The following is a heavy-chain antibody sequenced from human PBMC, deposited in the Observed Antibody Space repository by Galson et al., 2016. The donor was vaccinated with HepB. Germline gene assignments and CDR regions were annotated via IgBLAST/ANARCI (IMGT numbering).Heavy chain of an antibody. CDR1: GFSISIYS. Sequence: SLRLSCAASGFSISIYSMNWVRQAPGKGLEWVSAIRGSGTGGGIYYADSVKGRFTISRDTSSNTLFLQMNSLRVEDTALYYCTKATASIAVFGTKWFDPWGQGPLVTVPS. CDR3: TKATASIAVFGTKWFDP. V-gene: IGHV3-23*01. CDR2: IRGSGTGGGI. D-gene: IGHD6-19*01. J-gene: IGHJ5*02.